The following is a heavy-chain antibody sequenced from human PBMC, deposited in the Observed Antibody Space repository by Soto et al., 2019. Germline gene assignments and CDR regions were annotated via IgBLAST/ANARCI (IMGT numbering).Heavy chain of an antibody. V-gene: IGHV3-30-3*01. D-gene: IGHD2-15*01. CDR2: TSFDGRDK. CDR1: GFTFSNHV. CDR3: ARSSPQTGSHSLDV. J-gene: IGHJ3*01. Sequence: QVQLVESGGGVVQPGRSLRLSCAASGFTFSNHVMHWVRQAPGKGLEWLSLTSFDGRDKFYLDSVKGRFTISRDNSKSTLYLQINSLRDEDTAMYYCARSSPQTGSHSLDVWGQGTMVIVSS.